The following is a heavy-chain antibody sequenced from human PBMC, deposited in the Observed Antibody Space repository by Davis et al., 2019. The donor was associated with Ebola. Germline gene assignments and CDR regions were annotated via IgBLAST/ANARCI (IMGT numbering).Heavy chain of an antibody. CDR3: AKDIMPKGFSFYGMDV. CDR1: GFTFSNAW. J-gene: IGHJ6*02. V-gene: IGHV3-48*04. Sequence: PGGSLRLSCAASGFTFSNAWMSWVRQAPGKGLEWVSYISSSSSTIYYADSVKGRFTISRDNAKNSLYLQMNSLRAEDTALYYCAKDIMPKGFSFYGMDVWGQGTTVTVSS. D-gene: IGHD3-16*02. CDR2: ISSSSSTI.